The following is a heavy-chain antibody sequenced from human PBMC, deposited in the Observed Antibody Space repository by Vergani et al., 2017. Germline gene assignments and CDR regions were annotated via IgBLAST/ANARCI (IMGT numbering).Heavy chain of an antibody. D-gene: IGHD5-12*01. CDR1: GFSFPGYA. CDR2: ASGRSATP. CDR3: TKGSRGYTGYFFDY. J-gene: IGHJ4*02. Sequence: EVQLLESGGGLVQPGGSLRLSCEASGFSFPGYAMSWVRQAPGKGLEWVSSASGRSATPYYADAVKGRFIISRENSKNTLHLQMNSLRADDTAVYYCTKGSRGYTGYFFDYWGQGTLATVSS. V-gene: IGHV3-23*01.